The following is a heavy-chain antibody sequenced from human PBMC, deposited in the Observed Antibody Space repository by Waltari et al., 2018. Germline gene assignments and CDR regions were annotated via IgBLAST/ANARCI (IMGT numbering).Heavy chain of an antibody. CDR1: GDSVSSNSAA. Sequence: QVQLQQSGPGLVKPSQTLSLTCAISGDSVSSNSAAWNWIRQSPSRGLEWLGMTYYRSKWYNDYAVSLKSRITINPDTSKNQFSLQLNSVTPEDTAVYYCARDFTYYYGSGSYYYFDYWGQGTLVTVSS. CDR3: ARDFTYYYGSGSYYYFDY. CDR2: TYYRSKWYN. D-gene: IGHD3-10*01. V-gene: IGHV6-1*01. J-gene: IGHJ4*02.